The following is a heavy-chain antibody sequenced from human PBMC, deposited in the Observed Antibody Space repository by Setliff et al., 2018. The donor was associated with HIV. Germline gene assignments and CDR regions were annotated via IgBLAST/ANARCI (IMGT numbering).Heavy chain of an antibody. CDR1: GFTFSGYS. CDR2: INSSSTT. CDR3: ARALYYYYMDV. J-gene: IGHJ6*03. Sequence: PGGSLRLSCAASGFTFSGYSMNWVRQAPGKGLEWVSCINSSSTTYYADSVKGRVTISRDNAKNMLYLQMNSLRAEDTAVYYCARALYYYYMDVWGKGTTVTVSS. V-gene: IGHV3-48*04.